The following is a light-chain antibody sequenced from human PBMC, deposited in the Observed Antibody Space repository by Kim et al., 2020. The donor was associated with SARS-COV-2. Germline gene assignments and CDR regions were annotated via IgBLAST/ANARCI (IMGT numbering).Light chain of an antibody. Sequence: SASGGDRVTIACRASQNIHIYLNWYQQKPGKAPILLIYATSTLESGVPSRFTGSRSGTTFTLTISSLRPEDFATYYCQQSYIAPYTFGQGTKLEI. CDR3: QQSYIAPYT. CDR2: ATS. CDR1: QNIHIY. V-gene: IGKV1-39*01. J-gene: IGKJ2*01.